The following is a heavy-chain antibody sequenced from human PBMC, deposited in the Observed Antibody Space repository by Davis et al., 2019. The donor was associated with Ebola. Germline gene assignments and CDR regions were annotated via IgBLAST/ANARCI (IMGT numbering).Heavy chain of an antibody. CDR1: GFTFGSYG. Sequence: GESLKISCAASGFTFGSYGMHWVRQAPGKGLEWVAFIRFDGSDKNYADSVKGRFTISRDNSKNTLYLQMNGLRVEDTAIYYCAKDTSNIWFDIWGQGTNVTVSS. CDR2: IRFDGSDK. CDR3: AKDTSNIWFDI. V-gene: IGHV3-30*02. J-gene: IGHJ3*02. D-gene: IGHD1-26*01.